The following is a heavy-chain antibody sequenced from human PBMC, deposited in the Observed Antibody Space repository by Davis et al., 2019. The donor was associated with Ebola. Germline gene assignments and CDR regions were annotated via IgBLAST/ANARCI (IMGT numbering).Heavy chain of an antibody. V-gene: IGHV1-18*01. CDR3: ARAVTMVLPSGWFDP. CDR1: GCTFTRYG. D-gene: IGHD3-10*01. J-gene: IGHJ5*02. CDR2: ISAYNGNT. Sequence: AASVKVSCKASGCTFTRYGISWVRQAPGQGLEWMGWISAYNGNTNYAQTLQGRVTMTTDTSTSTAYMEVRSLRYDDTAVYYCARAVTMVLPSGWFDPWGQGTLVTVSS.